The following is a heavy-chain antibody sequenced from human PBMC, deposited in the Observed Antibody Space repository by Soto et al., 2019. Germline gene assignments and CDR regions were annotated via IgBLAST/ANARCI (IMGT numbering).Heavy chain of an antibody. J-gene: IGHJ6*03. D-gene: IGHD2-2*01. V-gene: IGHV3-30*18. CDR3: AKESGYCSSTSCYFLYYYYMAL. CDR2: ISYDGSNK. CDR1: GFTFSSYG. Sequence: QVQLVESGGGVVQPGRSLRLSCAASGFTFSSYGMHWVRQAPGKGLEWVAVISYDGSNKYYADSVKGRFTIYRDNSKNPPYLQMTSLRAEETAVYYCAKESGYCSSTSCYFLYYYYMALWGKATTVTVFS.